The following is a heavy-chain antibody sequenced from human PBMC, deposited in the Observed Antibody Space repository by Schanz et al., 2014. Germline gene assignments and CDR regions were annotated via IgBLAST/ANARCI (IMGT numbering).Heavy chain of an antibody. V-gene: IGHV1-69*02. CDR2: IVPIAGIT. Sequence: QLQLVQSGAEVKKPGSSVKVSCKASGGTFSTYTISWVRQAPGQGLEWMGRIVPIAGITNYAQRFQGRVTITADKSTSTAYMELSSLRYEDTALYYCARGTMPGTVDIWGQGTMVTVSS. J-gene: IGHJ3*02. CDR1: GGTFSTYT. D-gene: IGHD2-2*01. CDR3: ARGTMPGTVDI.